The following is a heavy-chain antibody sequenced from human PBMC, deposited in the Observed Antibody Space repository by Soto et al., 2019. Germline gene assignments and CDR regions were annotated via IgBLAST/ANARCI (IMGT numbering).Heavy chain of an antibody. J-gene: IGHJ4*02. Sequence: QVQLVQSGAEVKKPGSSVKVSCKASGGTFSRYAISWVRQSPGPGLECMGGIIPIYGPANYAQKFQGRGTITADESTSTAYIELSSIRSEDTAVYYCSRVFRSRRWYVLDYWGQGTLVIVTS. CDR3: SRVFRSRRWYVLDY. D-gene: IGHD6-13*01. CDR2: IIPIYGPA. CDR1: GGTFSRYA. V-gene: IGHV1-69*01.